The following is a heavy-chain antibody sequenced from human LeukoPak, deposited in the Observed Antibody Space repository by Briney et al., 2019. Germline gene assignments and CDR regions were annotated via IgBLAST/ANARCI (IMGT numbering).Heavy chain of an antibody. J-gene: IGHJ4*02. D-gene: IGHD2-2*01. CDR2: IYYSGST. CDR3: ARGSDIVVVPAANGFDY. Sequence: NSSETLSLTCTVSGGSISSYYWSWIRQPPGKGLEWIGYIYYSGSTNYNPSLKSRVTISVDTSKNQFSLKLSSVTAAGTAVYYCARGSDIVVVPAANGFDYWGQGTLVTVSS. V-gene: IGHV4-59*01. CDR1: GGSISSYY.